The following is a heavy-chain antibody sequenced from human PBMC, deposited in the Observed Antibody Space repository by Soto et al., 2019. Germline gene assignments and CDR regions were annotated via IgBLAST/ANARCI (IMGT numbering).Heavy chain of an antibody. CDR3: ARRTKVGPWSIAAAGTRENWFDP. CDR2: IIPIFGTA. Sequence: SVKVSCKASGGTFSSYAISWVRQAPGQGLEWMGGIIPIFGTANYAQKFQGRVTITADESTSTAYMELSSLRSEDTAVYYCARRTKVGPWSIAAAGTRENWFDPWGQGTLVTSPQ. D-gene: IGHD6-13*01. V-gene: IGHV1-69*13. CDR1: GGTFSSYA. J-gene: IGHJ5*02.